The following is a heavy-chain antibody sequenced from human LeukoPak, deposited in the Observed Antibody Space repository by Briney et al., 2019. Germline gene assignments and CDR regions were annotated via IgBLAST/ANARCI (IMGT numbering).Heavy chain of an antibody. D-gene: IGHD6-13*01. CDR3: ARDLQSIAAAVVRRRYYYYYMDV. CDR2: ISWNSGSI. J-gene: IGHJ6*03. Sequence: GGSLRLSCAASGFTFDDYAMHWVRQAPGKGLEWVSGISWNSGSIGYADSVKGRFTISRDNSKNTLYLQMNSLRAEDTAVYYCARDLQSIAAAVVRRRYYYYYMDVWGKGTTVTVSS. CDR1: GFTFDDYA. V-gene: IGHV3-9*01.